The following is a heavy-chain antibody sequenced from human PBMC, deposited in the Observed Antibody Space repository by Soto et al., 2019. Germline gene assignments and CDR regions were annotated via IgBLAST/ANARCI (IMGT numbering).Heavy chain of an antibody. Sequence: ASVKVSCKASGYTFTSYYMHWVRQAPGQGLEWMGIINPSGGSTSYAQKFQGRVTMTRDTSTSTVYMELSSLRSEDTAVYYCARDFHYDILTGYSPSYNWFDSWGQGTRVTVSS. CDR1: GYTFTSYY. CDR3: ARDFHYDILTGYSPSYNWFDS. J-gene: IGHJ5*01. D-gene: IGHD3-9*01. V-gene: IGHV1-46*03. CDR2: INPSGGST.